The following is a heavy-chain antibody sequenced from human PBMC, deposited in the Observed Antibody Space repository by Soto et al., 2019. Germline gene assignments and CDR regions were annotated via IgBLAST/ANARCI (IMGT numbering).Heavy chain of an antibody. Sequence: QVQLVESGGGVVQPGRSLRLSCAASGFTFSSYGMHWVRQAPGKGLEWVAVISKDGSKKYYVDCVKGRFTISRDNSKNTLHLQMNSLRPEDTAVYYCAKERAAAGLDIYYYGMDVWGQGTTVTVSS. CDR2: ISKDGSKK. J-gene: IGHJ6*02. CDR3: AKERAAAGLDIYYYGMDV. D-gene: IGHD6-13*01. V-gene: IGHV3-30*18. CDR1: GFTFSSYG.